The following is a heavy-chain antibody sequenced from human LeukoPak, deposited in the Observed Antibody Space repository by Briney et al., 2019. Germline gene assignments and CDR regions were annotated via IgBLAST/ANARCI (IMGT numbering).Heavy chain of an antibody. V-gene: IGHV3-21*01. CDR2: ISSSSSYI. CDR1: GFTFSSYS. D-gene: IGHD2-2*01. Sequence: GGSLRLSCAASGFTFSSYSMNWVRQAPGNGLEWVSSISSSSSYIYYADAVKGRFTISRDNAKNSLYLQMNSLRAEDTAVYYCAREYCSSTSCYFDYWGQGTLVTVSS. CDR3: AREYCSSTSCYFDY. J-gene: IGHJ4*02.